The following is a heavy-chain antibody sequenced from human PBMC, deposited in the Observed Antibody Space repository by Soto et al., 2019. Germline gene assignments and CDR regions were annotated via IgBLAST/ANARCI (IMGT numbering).Heavy chain of an antibody. D-gene: IGHD3-10*01. Sequence: PGESLKISCKGSGYSFTSYWIGWVRQMPGKGLEWMGIIYPGDSDTRYSPSFQGQVTISADKSISTAYLQWSSLKASDTAMYYCARPPVYYYGSGSPNAFDIWGQGTMVTVSS. V-gene: IGHV5-51*01. CDR2: IYPGDSDT. CDR3: ARPPVYYYGSGSPNAFDI. CDR1: GYSFTSYW. J-gene: IGHJ3*02.